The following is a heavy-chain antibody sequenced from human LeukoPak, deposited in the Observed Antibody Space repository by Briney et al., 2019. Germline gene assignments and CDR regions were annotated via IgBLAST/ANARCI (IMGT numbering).Heavy chain of an antibody. CDR2: IYPGDSDT. J-gene: IGHJ4*02. CDR3: ARLSRCSGGSCYSGAPDY. D-gene: IGHD2-15*01. Sequence: GESLKISCKGSGYSFTSYCIGWVRQMPGKGLEWMGIIYPGDSDTRYSPSFQGQVTISADKSISTAYLQWSSLKASDTAMYYCARLSRCSGGSCYSGAPDYWGQGTLVTVSS. CDR1: GYSFTSYC. V-gene: IGHV5-51*01.